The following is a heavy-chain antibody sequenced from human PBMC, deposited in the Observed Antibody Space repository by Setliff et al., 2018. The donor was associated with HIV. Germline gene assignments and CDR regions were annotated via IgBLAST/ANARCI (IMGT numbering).Heavy chain of an antibody. CDR2: IYYSGTT. J-gene: IGHJ3*02. Sequence: PSETLSLTCTVSGGSISSRNYYWAWIRQPPGKGLEWIGTIYYSGTTHYNPSLNSRVIISVDTSKNQSSLRLNSVTAADTAVYYCARHSLGNIGDYIRIGAIDIWGQGTMVTVSS. CDR1: GGSISSRNYY. CDR3: ARHSLGNIGDYIRIGAIDI. V-gene: IGHV4-39*01. D-gene: IGHD4-17*01.